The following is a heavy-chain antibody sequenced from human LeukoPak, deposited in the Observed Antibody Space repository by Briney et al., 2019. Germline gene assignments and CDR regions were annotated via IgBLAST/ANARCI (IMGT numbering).Heavy chain of an antibody. D-gene: IGHD1-26*01. Sequence: ASVKVSCKASGGTFSSYAISWVRQAPGQGLEWMGGIIPIFGTANYAQKFQGRVTITADESTSTAYMELSSLRSEDTAVYYCARGEGSSFNLDYWGQGTLVTVSS. CDR3: ARGEGSSFNLDY. V-gene: IGHV1-69*13. J-gene: IGHJ4*02. CDR1: GGTFSSYA. CDR2: IIPIFGTA.